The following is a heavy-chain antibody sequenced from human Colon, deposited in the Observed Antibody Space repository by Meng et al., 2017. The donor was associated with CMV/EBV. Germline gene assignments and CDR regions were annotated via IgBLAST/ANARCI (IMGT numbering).Heavy chain of an antibody. CDR3: ARVVPAAIGPWFDP. D-gene: IGHD2-2*02. V-gene: IGHV3-30-3*01. CDR1: GFTFGSKA. J-gene: IGHJ5*02. Sequence: AAGFTFGSKAMHWVGQGQGKGLEWVAVISYDGSNKYYADSVKGQFTISRDNSKNTLYLQMNSLRAEDTAVYCYARVVPAAIGPWFDPWGQGTLVTVSS. CDR2: ISYDGSNK.